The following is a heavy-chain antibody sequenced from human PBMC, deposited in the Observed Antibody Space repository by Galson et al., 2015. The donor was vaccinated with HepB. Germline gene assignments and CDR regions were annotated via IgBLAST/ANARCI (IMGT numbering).Heavy chain of an antibody. D-gene: IGHD6-6*01. V-gene: IGHV3-7*03. J-gene: IGHJ6*03. CDR2: IKQDGSEK. CDR1: GFTFSSYW. CDR3: ARGGWQLVYYYYMDV. Sequence: SLRLSCAASGFTFSSYWMSWVRQAPGKGLEWVANIKQDGSEKYYVDSVKGRFTISRDNAKNSLYLQMNSLRAEDTAVYYCARGGWQLVYYYYMDVWGKGTTVTVSS.